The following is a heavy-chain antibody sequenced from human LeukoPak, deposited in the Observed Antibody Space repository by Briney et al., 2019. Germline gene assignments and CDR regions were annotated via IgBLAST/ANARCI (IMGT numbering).Heavy chain of an antibody. J-gene: IGHJ4*02. CDR3: ARETYLDTGGLDY. D-gene: IGHD2-8*02. CDR2: IITTGNYM. Sequence: GGSLRLSCAASGFTFNTYSMNWVRQTPGKGLEWVASIITTGNYMYYADSVKGRFTISRDNAKNSLYLQMNSLRAEDTAFYYCARETYLDTGGLDYWGQGSLVTVSS. CDR1: GFTFNTYS. V-gene: IGHV3-21*01.